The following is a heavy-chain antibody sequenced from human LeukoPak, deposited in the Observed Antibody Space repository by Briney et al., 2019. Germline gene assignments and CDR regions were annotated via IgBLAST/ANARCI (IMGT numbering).Heavy chain of an antibody. CDR3: ARADY. CDR2: ISYDGSNK. J-gene: IGHJ4*02. CDR1: GFTFSSYA. Sequence: GGSLRLSCAASGFTFSSYAMHWVRQAPGKGLEWVAVISYDGSNKYYADSVKGRFTISRDNAKNSLYLQMNSLRAEDTAVYYCARADYWGQGTLVTVSS. V-gene: IGHV3-30-3*01.